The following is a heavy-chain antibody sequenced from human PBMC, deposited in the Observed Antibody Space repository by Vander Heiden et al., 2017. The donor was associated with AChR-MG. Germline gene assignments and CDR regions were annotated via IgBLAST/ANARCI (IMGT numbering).Heavy chain of an antibody. CDR3: ARDQYSGYDDQSHLDWYFDL. V-gene: IGHV1-69*06. CDR2: IIPIFGTA. D-gene: IGHD5-12*01. CDR1: GCTFSSYA. Sequence: QVQLVQSGAEVKKPGSSVKVSCKASGCTFSSYAISWVGQAPGQGLEWMGGIIPIFGTANYAQKFQGRVTITADKSTSTAYMELSSLRSEDTAVYYCARDQYSGYDDQSHLDWYFDLWGRGTLVTVSS. J-gene: IGHJ2*01.